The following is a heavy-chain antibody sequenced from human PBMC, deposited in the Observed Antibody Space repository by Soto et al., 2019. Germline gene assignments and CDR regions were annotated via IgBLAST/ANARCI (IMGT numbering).Heavy chain of an antibody. J-gene: IGHJ4*02. Sequence: GGSLRLSCAASGFTFSSYGMHWVRQAPGKGLEWVAVIWYDGSNKYYADSVKGRFTISRDNSKNTLYLQMNSLRAEDTVVYYCARTSGYGKYYFDYWGQGTLVTVSS. CDR3: ARTSGYGKYYFDY. V-gene: IGHV3-33*01. D-gene: IGHD5-12*01. CDR2: IWYDGSNK. CDR1: GFTFSSYG.